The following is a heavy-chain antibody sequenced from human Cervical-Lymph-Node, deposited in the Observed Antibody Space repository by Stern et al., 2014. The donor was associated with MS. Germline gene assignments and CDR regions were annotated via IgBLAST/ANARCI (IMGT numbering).Heavy chain of an antibody. J-gene: IGHJ4*02. V-gene: IGHV5-51*03. CDR3: ARLDTRSFAY. CDR2: IFPGDSGS. CDR1: GYAFDTYW. D-gene: IGHD5-18*01. Sequence: VQLVQSGAEVKKPGESLKISCQGSGYAFDTYWIVWVRQKPGKGLEWMASIFPGDSGSTYSPSFQGQVTISADKSINTAYLQWRSLTASDTAIYYCARLDTRSFAYWGQGTLVTVPA.